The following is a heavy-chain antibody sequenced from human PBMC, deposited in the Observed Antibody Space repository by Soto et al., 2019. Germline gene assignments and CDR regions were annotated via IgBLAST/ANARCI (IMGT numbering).Heavy chain of an antibody. Sequence: XGTLSLTCAVSGVSIHNSHSFWGWIREPPGKGLEFIGSVYHSGGSYYNPSLKGRVTISVDTSNNQISLRVNSVTAADTAVYYCGRVVEGATRHTDSDSWGQGMLVTGSS. CDR2: VYHSGGS. CDR3: GRVVEGATRHTDSDS. CDR1: GVSIHNSHSF. D-gene: IGHD2-15*01. J-gene: IGHJ5*02. V-gene: IGHV4-39*02.